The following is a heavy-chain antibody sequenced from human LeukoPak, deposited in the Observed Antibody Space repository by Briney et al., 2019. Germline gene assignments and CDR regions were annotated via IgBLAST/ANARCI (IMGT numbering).Heavy chain of an antibody. CDR2: ISAYNGNT. J-gene: IGHJ6*02. D-gene: IGHD5-24*01. CDR1: GYTFTSYG. CDR3: ARDGPGATIRYGMDV. V-gene: IGHV1-18*01. Sequence: GASVKVSCKASGYTFTSYGISWVRQAPGQGLEWMGWISAYNGNTNYAQKLQGRVTMTTDTSTSTAYMELRSLRSDDTAVYYCARDGPGATIRYGMDVWGQGTTVTVSS.